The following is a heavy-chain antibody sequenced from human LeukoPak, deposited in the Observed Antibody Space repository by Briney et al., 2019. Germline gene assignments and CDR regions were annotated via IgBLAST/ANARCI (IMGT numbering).Heavy chain of an antibody. Sequence: PSETLSLTCAVSGYSISSGFRWGWLRQSPGKGLEWIGSIFHGGNTYYNPSLKSRVTISVDTSMNQLSLRVTSVTAADTAVYYCARTRYCSGATCYSPELFDSWGQGTLVTVSS. D-gene: IGHD2-15*01. V-gene: IGHV4-38-2*01. J-gene: IGHJ4*02. CDR1: GYSISSGFR. CDR3: ARTRYCSGATCYSPELFDS. CDR2: IFHGGNT.